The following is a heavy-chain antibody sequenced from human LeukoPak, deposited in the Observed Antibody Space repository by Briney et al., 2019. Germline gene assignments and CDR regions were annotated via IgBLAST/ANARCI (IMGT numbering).Heavy chain of an antibody. CDR2: IYYSGST. D-gene: IGHD2-15*01. CDR3: ARVARGGYYYYYYYYMDV. V-gene: IGHV4-59*01. CDR1: GGSISSYY. J-gene: IGHJ6*03. Sequence: SETLSLTCTVSGGSISSYYWSWIRQPPGKGLEWIGYIYYSGSTNYNPSLKSRVTISVDTSKNQFSLKLSSVTAADTAVYYCARVARGGYYYYYYYYMDVWGKGTTVTVSS.